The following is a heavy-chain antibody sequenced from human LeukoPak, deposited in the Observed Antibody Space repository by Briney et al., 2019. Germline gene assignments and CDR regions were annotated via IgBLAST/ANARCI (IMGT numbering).Heavy chain of an antibody. V-gene: IGHV3-23*01. D-gene: IGHD3-10*01. CDR2: ICSSGTGT. J-gene: IGHJ6*02. CDR1: GFTFSSYV. CDR3: AKDRQGSGSSGSHYYYIMDV. Sequence: GGSLRLSCAAPGFTFSSYVLIWVPQAPGKGLEWVSVICSSGTGTDYADSVNGRLTIYRDNSKNTLYLQMNSLRAEDTAVYWCAKDRQGSGSSGSHYYYIMDVWGQATTVTVSS.